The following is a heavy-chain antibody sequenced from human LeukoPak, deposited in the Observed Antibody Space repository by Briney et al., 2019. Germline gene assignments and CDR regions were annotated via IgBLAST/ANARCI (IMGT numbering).Heavy chain of an antibody. CDR1: GFTVSSNY. CDR2: IYSGGST. CDR3: VKDWGVLPDYTADGFDI. D-gene: IGHD3-10*01. Sequence: GGSLRLSCAASGFTVSSNYMSWVRQAPGKGLEWVSVIYSGGSTYYADSVKGRFTISRDNSKNTLYLQMNSLRVEDTAVYYCVKDWGVLPDYTADGFDIWGLGTMVTVSS. J-gene: IGHJ3*02. V-gene: IGHV3-53*05.